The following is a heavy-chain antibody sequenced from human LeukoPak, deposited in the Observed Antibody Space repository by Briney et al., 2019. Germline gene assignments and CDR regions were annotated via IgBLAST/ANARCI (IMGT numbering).Heavy chain of an antibody. D-gene: IGHD1-14*01. J-gene: IGHJ4*02. CDR2: LYSDGNT. CDR3: ARGVEPLVANTLAY. Sequence: GGSLRLSCAASGFTVITNDMTWVRQAPGKGPEWVSVLYSDGNTKYADSVQGRFTISRDNSKNTLYLEMNSLSPDDTAVYYCARGVEPLVANTLAYWGQGTLVTVSS. V-gene: IGHV3-53*01. CDR1: GFTVITND.